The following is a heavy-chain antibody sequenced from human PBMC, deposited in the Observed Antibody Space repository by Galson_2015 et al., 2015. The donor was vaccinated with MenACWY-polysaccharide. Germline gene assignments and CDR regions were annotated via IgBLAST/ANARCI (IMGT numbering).Heavy chain of an antibody. CDR2: TYYRSKWYN. V-gene: IGHV6-1*01. D-gene: IGHD3-10*01. Sequence: CAISGDSVSSNSAAWNWIRQSPSRGLVWLGGTYYRSKWYNDYAVSVKSRITINPDTSKNQFSLQLNSVTPDDTAVYYCARVTQRGGSFDYWGQGTLVTVSS. J-gene: IGHJ4*02. CDR3: ARVTQRGGSFDY. CDR1: GDSVSSNSAA.